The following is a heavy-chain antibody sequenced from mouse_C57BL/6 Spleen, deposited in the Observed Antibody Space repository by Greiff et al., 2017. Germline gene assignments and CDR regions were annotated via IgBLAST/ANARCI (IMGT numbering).Heavy chain of an antibody. V-gene: IGHV1-82*01. CDR3: ARTGNYYGPDY. D-gene: IGHD1-1*01. Sequence: LQESGPELVMPGASVKISCTASGYAFSSSWMNWVKQRPGTGLEWLGRIYPGDGDTNYNGKFKGKATLTADHYSSTAYMQLSSLTSEDSAVYFCARTGNYYGPDYWGQGTTLTVSS. CDR2: IYPGDGDT. J-gene: IGHJ2*01. CDR1: GYAFSSSW.